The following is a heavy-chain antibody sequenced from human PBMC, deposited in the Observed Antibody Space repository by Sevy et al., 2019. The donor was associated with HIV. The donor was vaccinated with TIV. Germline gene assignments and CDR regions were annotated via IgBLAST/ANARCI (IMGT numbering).Heavy chain of an antibody. CDR2: ISGSSDSA. V-gene: IGHV3-23*01. CDR3: AREGGSYYYYFDY. Sequence: GGSLRLSCVASGFSFIHENMNWVRQAPGKGLEWVSAISGSSDSAYYADSVKDRFIISRDNSKNTLYLQMHSLRAEDTAVYYCAREGGSYYYYFDYWGQGTLVTVSS. D-gene: IGHD1-26*01. CDR1: GFSFIHEN. J-gene: IGHJ4*02.